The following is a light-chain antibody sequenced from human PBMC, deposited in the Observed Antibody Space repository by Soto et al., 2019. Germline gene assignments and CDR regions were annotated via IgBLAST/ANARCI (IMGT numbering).Light chain of an antibody. CDR1: HYIYSN. Sequence: EIVITQSPATVSVSPVERATLSCTASHYIYSNVAWFQQRPGQAPRLLIYRASTRATGTPARFSGSGSGTEFTLTITSLQSEDFALYYCQQYHNLWTFGQGTKVE. V-gene: IGKV3-15*01. CDR2: RAS. CDR3: QQYHNLWT. J-gene: IGKJ1*01.